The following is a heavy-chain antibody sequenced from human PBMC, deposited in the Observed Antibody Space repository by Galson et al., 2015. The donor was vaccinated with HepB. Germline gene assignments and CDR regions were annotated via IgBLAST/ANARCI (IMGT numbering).Heavy chain of an antibody. CDR3: AKDQYRHQTYYYDSSLDAFDI. CDR2: ISGSGGST. J-gene: IGHJ3*02. Sequence: SLRLSCAASGFTFSSYAMSWVRQAPGKGLEWVSAISGSGGSTYYADSVKGRFTISRDNSKNTLYLQMNSLRAEDTAVYYCAKDQYRHQTYYYDSSLDAFDIWGQGTMVTVSS. V-gene: IGHV3-23*01. D-gene: IGHD3-22*01. CDR1: GFTFSSYA.